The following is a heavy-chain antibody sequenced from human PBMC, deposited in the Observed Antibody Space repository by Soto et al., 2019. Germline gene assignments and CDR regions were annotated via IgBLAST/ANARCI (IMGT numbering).Heavy chain of an antibody. CDR1: GFTFSSSA. D-gene: IGHD2-21*01. CDR2: VSENGGSRGGT. Sequence: EVPLLESGGGLVQPGGSLRLSCTASGFTFSSSAMNWVRQAPGQGLEWVASVSENGGSRGGTYYADSVKGRFTISRDNSKNTLYLQMDSLRGADTAVYYCASAKAVVIAALGIWGQGTMVTVSS. J-gene: IGHJ3*02. CDR3: ASAKAVVIAALGI. V-gene: IGHV3-23*01.